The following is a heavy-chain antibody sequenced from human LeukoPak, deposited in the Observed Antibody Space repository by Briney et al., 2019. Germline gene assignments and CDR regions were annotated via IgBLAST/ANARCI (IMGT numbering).Heavy chain of an antibody. V-gene: IGHV4-34*01. Sequence: SETLSLTCAVYGGSFSGYFWSWIRQAPGKGLEWIGEISHGGSTNYNPSLKSRVTISVDTSKNQISLGLSSVTAADTAVYYCATQPIWGSYRPFDYWGQGTLVTVSS. CDR1: GGSFSGYF. CDR2: ISHGGST. D-gene: IGHD3-16*02. CDR3: ATQPIWGSYRPFDY. J-gene: IGHJ4*02.